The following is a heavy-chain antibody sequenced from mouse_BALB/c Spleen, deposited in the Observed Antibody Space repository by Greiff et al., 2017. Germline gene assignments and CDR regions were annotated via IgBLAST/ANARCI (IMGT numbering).Heavy chain of an antibody. CDR2: IDPSDSYT. V-gene: IGHV1-69*02. CDR3: ARGCWGWYFDV. CDR1: GYTFTSYW. Sequence: QVQLQQPGAELVKPGASVKLSCKASGYTFTSYWMHWVKQRPGQGLEWIGEIDPSDSYTNYNQKFKGKATLTVDKSSSTAYMQLSSLTSEDSAVYYCARGCWGWYFDVWGAGTTVTVSS. J-gene: IGHJ1*01. D-gene: IGHD3-3*01.